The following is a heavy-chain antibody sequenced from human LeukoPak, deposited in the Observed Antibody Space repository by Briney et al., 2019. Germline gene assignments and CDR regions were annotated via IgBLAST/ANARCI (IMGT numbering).Heavy chain of an antibody. CDR3: ARDRDILYYYMDV. V-gene: IGHV3-11*04. J-gene: IGHJ6*03. CDR2: ISNSGSTI. D-gene: IGHD2-15*01. Sequence: GGSLRPSCAASGFTFTDYYMSWIRQAPGKGLEWISYISNSGSTIYYADSVKGRFTISRDNAKNSLYLQMNSLRAEDTAVYYCARDRDILYYYMDVWGKGTTVTVSS. CDR1: GFTFTDYY.